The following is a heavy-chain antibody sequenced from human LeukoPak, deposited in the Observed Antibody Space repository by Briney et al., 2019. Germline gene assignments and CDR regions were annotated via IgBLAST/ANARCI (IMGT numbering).Heavy chain of an antibody. CDR2: IYYSGST. V-gene: IGHV4-59*01. Sequence: SETLSLTCTVSGGSISSYYWIWIRQPPGKGLEWIGYIYYSGSTNYNPSLKSRVTISVDTSKNQFSLKLSSVTAAETAVYYCARDVGGFGDFDAFDIWGQGTMVTVSS. D-gene: IGHD3-10*01. CDR1: GGSISSYY. J-gene: IGHJ3*02. CDR3: ARDVGGFGDFDAFDI.